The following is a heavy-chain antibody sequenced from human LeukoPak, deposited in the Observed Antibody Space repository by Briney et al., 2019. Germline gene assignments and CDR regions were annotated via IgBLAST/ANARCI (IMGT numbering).Heavy chain of an antibody. CDR1: GFTFSAFG. CDR3: TKDYCGKFCSAV. D-gene: IGHD3-9*01. Sequence: GGSLGLSCAASGFTFSAFGMNWVRQAPGKGLEWVSTITNSGGSTYYVDSVKGRFTISRDNSKNTLYLQMNSLRAEDTAKYYCTKDYCGKFCSAVWGQGTTVTVSS. CDR2: ITNSGGST. J-gene: IGHJ6*02. V-gene: IGHV3-23*01.